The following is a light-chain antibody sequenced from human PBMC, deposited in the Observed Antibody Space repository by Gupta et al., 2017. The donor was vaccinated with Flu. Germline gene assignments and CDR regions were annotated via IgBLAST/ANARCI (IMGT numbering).Light chain of an antibody. CDR1: EDISNY. CDR2: EAS. J-gene: IGKJ3*01. V-gene: IGKV1-33*01. CDR3: QQFDDGPHIS. Sequence: DIQMTQSPTSLSASVGDRVAITCQANEDISNYLNWYQQKPGKAPKLLIYEASTLETGVPSRFSGIGYGLEFTLTINNLQAEDPATYFCQQFDDGPHISFGPGTKVDV.